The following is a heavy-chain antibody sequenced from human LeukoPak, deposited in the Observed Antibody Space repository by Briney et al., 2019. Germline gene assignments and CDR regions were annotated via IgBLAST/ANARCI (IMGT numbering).Heavy chain of an antibody. Sequence: GASVTVSCKASGYTFTGYYMHWVRQAPGQGLEWMGWINPNSGGTNYAQKFQDRVTMTRDTSISTVYMELSRLRFDDTAVYYCARDPSGGIFDYWGQGTLVTVSS. CDR2: INPNSGGT. CDR1: GYTFTGYY. CDR3: ARDPSGGIFDY. V-gene: IGHV1-2*02. D-gene: IGHD2-15*01. J-gene: IGHJ4*02.